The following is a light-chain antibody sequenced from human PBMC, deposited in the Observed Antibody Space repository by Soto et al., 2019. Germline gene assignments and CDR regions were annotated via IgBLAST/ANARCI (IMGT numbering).Light chain of an antibody. CDR3: SSYTASSTLL. J-gene: IGLJ1*01. Sequence: QSALTQPASVSGSPGQSITISWTGTSSDVGGYNYVSWSQQHPGKAPKLLISEVSNRPSGVSNRFSGSKSGNTASLTISGLQADDEADYYCSSYTASSTLLFGTGTKVTVL. V-gene: IGLV2-14*03. CDR1: SSDVGGYNY. CDR2: EVS.